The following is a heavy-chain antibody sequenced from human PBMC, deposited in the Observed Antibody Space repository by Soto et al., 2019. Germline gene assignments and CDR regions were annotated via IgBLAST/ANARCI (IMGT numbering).Heavy chain of an antibody. Sequence: QITLKESGPTLVKPTQTLTLTCTFSGFSLSTSGVGVGWIRQPPGKALEWLALIYWDDDKRYSPSLKSRLTITNDTSKNQVVLTMTNMDPVDTATYYCARQKGYCISTSCYPPFDYWGQGTLVTVSS. CDR3: ARQKGYCISTSCYPPFDY. CDR1: GFSLSTSGVG. CDR2: IYWDDDK. D-gene: IGHD2-2*01. V-gene: IGHV2-5*02. J-gene: IGHJ4*02.